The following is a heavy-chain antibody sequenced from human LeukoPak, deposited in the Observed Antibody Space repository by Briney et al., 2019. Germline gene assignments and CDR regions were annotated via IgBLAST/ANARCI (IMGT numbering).Heavy chain of an antibody. CDR3: ARYTVTDAFDI. CDR2: ISGSGGST. J-gene: IGHJ3*02. CDR1: GFTFSSYA. V-gene: IGHV3-23*01. D-gene: IGHD4-17*01. Sequence: GGSLRLSCAASGFTFSSYAMNWVRQAPGKGLEWVSAISGSGGSTYYADSVKGRFTISRDNAKNSLYLQMNSLRAEDTAVYYCARYTVTDAFDIWGQGTMVTVSS.